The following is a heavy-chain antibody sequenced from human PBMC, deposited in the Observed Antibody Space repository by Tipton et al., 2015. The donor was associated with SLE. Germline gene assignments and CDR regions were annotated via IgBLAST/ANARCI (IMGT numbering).Heavy chain of an antibody. J-gene: IGHJ3*02. CDR1: GFTFSSNG. CDR2: ITDSGGST. D-gene: IGHD3-10*01. Sequence: SLRLSCATSGFTFSSNGMSWVRQAPGKGLEWVSSITDSGGSTYYADSVKGRFTISRDNSKNTLYIEMTSLRTEDTAVYYCARRNSESGAFDMWGQGTLVTVSS. CDR3: ARRNSESGAFDM. V-gene: IGHV3-23*01.